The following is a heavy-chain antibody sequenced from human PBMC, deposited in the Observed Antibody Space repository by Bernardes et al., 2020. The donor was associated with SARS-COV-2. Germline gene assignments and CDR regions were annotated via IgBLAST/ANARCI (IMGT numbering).Heavy chain of an antibody. CDR2: ISYDGGNK. D-gene: IGHD6-13*01. Sequence: GGSLRLSCAASGFTFSNYGMHWVRQAPGKGLEGVAVISYDGGNKYCADSVEGRFTISRDNSKNTLYLQMNSLGAEDTAVYYCAKDLSIAAADYYFDYWGQGTLVTVSS. V-gene: IGHV3-30*18. J-gene: IGHJ4*02. CDR3: AKDLSIAAADYYFDY. CDR1: GFTFSNYG.